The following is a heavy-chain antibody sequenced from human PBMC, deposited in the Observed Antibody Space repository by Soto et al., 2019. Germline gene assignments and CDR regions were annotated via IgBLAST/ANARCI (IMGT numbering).Heavy chain of an antibody. J-gene: IGHJ6*02. CDR2: INPGGGSA. Sequence: QVDLVQSGAEVKKPGASVTISCKASGSAITRYYIHWVRQAPGRGLEWMGIINPGGGSASYAQKFQDRVTIDKDTSTGTVYMDLRSLRTADTAVYYCARDTSGWSLTGLDVWGQGTTVNVSS. V-gene: IGHV1-46*01. CDR3: ARDTSGWSLTGLDV. CDR1: GSAITRYY. D-gene: IGHD6-19*01.